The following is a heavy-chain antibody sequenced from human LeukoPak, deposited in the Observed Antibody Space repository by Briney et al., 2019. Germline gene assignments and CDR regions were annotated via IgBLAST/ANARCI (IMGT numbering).Heavy chain of an antibody. Sequence: GGSLRLSCAGSGFLFSNYWMAWVRQAPGKGLEWVANMKEDGGEINYVDSVKGRFTISRDNAKNSLDLQMNSLRVDDTAVYYCVRDRGYSTFDYWGQGTLVIVSS. CDR3: VRDRGYSTFDY. J-gene: IGHJ4*02. CDR2: MKEDGGEI. V-gene: IGHV3-7*01. D-gene: IGHD4-23*01. CDR1: GFLFSNYW.